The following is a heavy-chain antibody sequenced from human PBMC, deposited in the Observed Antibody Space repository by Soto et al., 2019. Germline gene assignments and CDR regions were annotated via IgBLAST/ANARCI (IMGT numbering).Heavy chain of an antibody. J-gene: IGHJ6*02. V-gene: IGHV3-23*01. CDR1: GFTFSSYA. CDR2: ISGSGGST. CDR3: AKHKLRGYYYGMDV. Sequence: LRLSCAASGFTFSSYAMSWVRQAPGKGLEWVSAISGSGGSTYYADSVKGRFTISRDNSKNTLYLQMNSLRAEDTAVYYCAKHKLRGYYYGMDVWGQGTTVTVSS. D-gene: IGHD2-15*01.